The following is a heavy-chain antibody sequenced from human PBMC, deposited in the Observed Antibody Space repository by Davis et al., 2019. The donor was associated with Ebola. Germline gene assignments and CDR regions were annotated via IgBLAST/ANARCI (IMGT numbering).Heavy chain of an antibody. CDR1: GNSFATHW. Sequence: GESLKISCKDSGNSFATHWIGWVRQMPEKGLEWMGIIYTGDFDTRYSPSFRGQVTISADKSIKTAYLQWSSLKASDTAMYYCASLRRTITGMDDGFDLWGQGTMVTASS. CDR3: ASLRRTITGMDDGFDL. CDR2: IYTGDFDT. V-gene: IGHV5-51*01. D-gene: IGHD1-20*01. J-gene: IGHJ3*01.